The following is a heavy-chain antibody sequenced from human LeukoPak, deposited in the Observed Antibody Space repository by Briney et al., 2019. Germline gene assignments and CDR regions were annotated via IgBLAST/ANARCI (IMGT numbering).Heavy chain of an antibody. CDR3: ARDRHASTYYYDSSGYRDAFDI. V-gene: IGHV3-11*01. CDR1: GFTFSDYV. J-gene: IGHJ3*02. D-gene: IGHD3-22*01. CDR2: ISSSGSTI. Sequence: PGGSLRLSCAASGFTFSDYVMIWIRQAPGKGLEWVSYISSSGSTIYYADSVKGRFTISRDNAKNSLYLQMNSLRAEDTAVYYCARDRHASTYYYDSSGYRDAFDIWGQGTMVTVSS.